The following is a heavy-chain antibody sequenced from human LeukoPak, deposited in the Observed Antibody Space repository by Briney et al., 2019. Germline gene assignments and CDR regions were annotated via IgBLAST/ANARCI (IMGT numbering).Heavy chain of an antibody. J-gene: IGHJ4*02. D-gene: IGHD1-1*01. V-gene: IGHV3-33*01. CDR3: ATPGQLERRYGWYFDY. CDR2: IWYDGSNK. Sequence: HSGRSLRLSCAAPGFTFSSYGMHWVRQAPGKGLEWVAVIWYDGSNKYYADSVKGRFTISRDDSKNTLYLQMNSLRAEDTAVYYCATPGQLERRYGWYFDYWGQGTLVTVSS. CDR1: GFTFSSYG.